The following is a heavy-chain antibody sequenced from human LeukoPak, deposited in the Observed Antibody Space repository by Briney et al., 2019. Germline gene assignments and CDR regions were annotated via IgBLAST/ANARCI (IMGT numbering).Heavy chain of an antibody. J-gene: IGHJ6*03. Sequence: GGSLRPSCAASGFTFSSFDMHWVRRPTGQGLEWVSTIGTASDTYYPGSVEGRFTLSRDNAKNSLYLQMNSLTAGDTAVYYCARGPPRGKYYYMDVWGKGTTVTVSS. CDR1: GFTFSSFD. CDR3: ARGPPRGKYYYMDV. CDR2: IGTASDT. V-gene: IGHV3-13*01. D-gene: IGHD1-1*01.